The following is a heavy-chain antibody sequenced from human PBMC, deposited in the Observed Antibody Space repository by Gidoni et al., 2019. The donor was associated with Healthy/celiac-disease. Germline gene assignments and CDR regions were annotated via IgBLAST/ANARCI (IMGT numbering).Heavy chain of an antibody. CDR1: GCSISSGDYY. Sequence: QVQLQESGPGLVKPSQNLSLTCTVSGCSISSGDYYWSWIRQPPGKGLEWIGYIYYSGSTYYNPSLKSRVTISVDTSKNQFSLKLSSVTAADTAVYYCARDRYYDILTGYSNFDYWGQGTLVTVSS. J-gene: IGHJ4*02. CDR2: IYYSGST. CDR3: ARDRYYDILTGYSNFDY. V-gene: IGHV4-30-4*01. D-gene: IGHD3-9*01.